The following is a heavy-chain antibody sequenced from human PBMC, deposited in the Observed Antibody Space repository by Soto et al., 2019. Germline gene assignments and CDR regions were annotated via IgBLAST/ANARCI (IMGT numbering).Heavy chain of an antibody. CDR3: YYGSSAGDS. Sequence: QVHLVESGGGLVKPGGSLRLSCAASGLTFNDYYMSWIRQAPGKGLEWISYISSKRGYTKYADSVRGRFTISTDNTRSSLLLQMGSLRVEDTGVYYCYYGSSAGDSWGQGTTVTVSS. CDR2: ISSKRGYT. D-gene: IGHD6-19*01. J-gene: IGHJ5*01. CDR1: GLTFNDYY. V-gene: IGHV3-11*06.